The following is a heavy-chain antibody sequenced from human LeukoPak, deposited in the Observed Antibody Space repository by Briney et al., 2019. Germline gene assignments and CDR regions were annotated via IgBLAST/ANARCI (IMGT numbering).Heavy chain of an antibody. CDR2: SYPGDSDT. CDR3: ARRASCINGVCEYYDS. V-gene: IGHV5-51*01. Sequence: GDSVNISCTGSVYRFTNYWIGWVRQMAVEGLECMGFSYPGDSDTRYSPSFQGQVTISADKSISTAYLQWSSLKASDTAMYFCARRASCINGVCEYYDSWGQGTLVTVYS. D-gene: IGHD2-8*01. CDR1: VYRFTNYW. J-gene: IGHJ4*02.